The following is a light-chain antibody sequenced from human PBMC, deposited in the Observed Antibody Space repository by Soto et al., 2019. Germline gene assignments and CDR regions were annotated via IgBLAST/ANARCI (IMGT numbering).Light chain of an antibody. Sequence: DIHMTQHPSSLSSSIGDRVTITCRTSQNTSNYLNWYQQRPANAPRLLLYLASTLHPGVPTRSSGSGSGTDFSLTISSPHPAVYAGYYCQRSYSNRRMYTFGQGTKVDI. CDR2: LAS. CDR1: QNTSNY. CDR3: QRSYSNRRMYT. V-gene: IGKV1-39*01. J-gene: IGKJ2*01.